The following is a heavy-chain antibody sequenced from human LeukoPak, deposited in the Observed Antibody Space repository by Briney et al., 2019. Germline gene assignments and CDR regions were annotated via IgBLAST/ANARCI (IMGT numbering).Heavy chain of an antibody. J-gene: IGHJ4*02. Sequence: GGSLRLSCAGSGFTFSSYWMTWVCQAPGKGLEWVANIKQDGSEKYYVDSVKGRFTISRDNAKNSLYLQMNSLRAEDTAVYYCVREARESGGFDYWGQGTLVTVSS. CDR3: VREARESGGFDY. V-gene: IGHV3-7*01. D-gene: IGHD5-24*01. CDR2: IKQDGSEK. CDR1: GFTFSSYW.